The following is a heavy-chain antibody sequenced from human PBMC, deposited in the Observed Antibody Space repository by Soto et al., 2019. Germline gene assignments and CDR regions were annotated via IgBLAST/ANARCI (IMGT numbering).Heavy chain of an antibody. CDR1: GFTFTRFS. CDR3: ARESEDLTSNFDY. J-gene: IGHJ4*02. Sequence: GGSLRLSCAASGFTFTRFSMNWVRQAPGKGLEWVSSISSTTNYIYYGDSMKGRFTISRDNAKNSLYLEMNSLRAEDTAVYYCARESEDLTSNFDYWGQGTLVTAPQ. V-gene: IGHV3-21*06. CDR2: ISSTTNYI.